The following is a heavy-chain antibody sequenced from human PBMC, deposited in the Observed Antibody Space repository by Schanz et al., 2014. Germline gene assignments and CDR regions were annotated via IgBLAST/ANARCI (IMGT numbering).Heavy chain of an antibody. Sequence: EVQLVESGGGLVQPGGSLRLSCAASGFTVSNSYIHWVRQAPGKGLEWVSTIYSSGSTYYADSVRGRFTISRDNSMNTVYLQMNSLRSDDAAVYYCARAQGVIQQVSDYWGQGTLVTVSS. D-gene: IGHD3-10*01. V-gene: IGHV3-66*02. J-gene: IGHJ4*02. CDR1: GFTVSNSY. CDR3: ARAQGVIQQVSDY. CDR2: IYSSGST.